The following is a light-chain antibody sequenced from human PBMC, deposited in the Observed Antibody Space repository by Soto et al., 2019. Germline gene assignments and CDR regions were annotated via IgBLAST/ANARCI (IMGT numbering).Light chain of an antibody. Sequence: QSVLTQPPSASATPGQRVTISCSGSTSNIGGHAVNWYQQLPGSAPKLLIYSDNQRPSGVPDRFSGSKSGASASLAISGLQSDDEADYYCAAWDDNLTAWVFGGGPQLTVL. CDR3: AAWDDNLTAWV. CDR1: TSNIGGHA. CDR2: SDN. J-gene: IGLJ3*02. V-gene: IGLV1-44*01.